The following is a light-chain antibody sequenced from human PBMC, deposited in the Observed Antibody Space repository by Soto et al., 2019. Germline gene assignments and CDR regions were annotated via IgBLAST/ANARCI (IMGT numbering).Light chain of an antibody. V-gene: IGKV3-11*01. CDR2: DAS. CDR1: QSVSRY. CDR3: QQRSNWPALT. J-gene: IGKJ4*01. Sequence: DIELTQSPSTLSLSPGERATISCRASQSVSRYLAWYQQKPGQAPRLLIYDASNMDTGIPARVSGSGSGTEFTLTISSLEPEDFAVYYCQQRSNWPALTFGGGTKVEIK.